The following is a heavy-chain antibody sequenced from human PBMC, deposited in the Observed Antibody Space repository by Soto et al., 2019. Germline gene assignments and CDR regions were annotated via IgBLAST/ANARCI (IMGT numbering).Heavy chain of an antibody. Sequence: QVQLVQSGAEVKKPGASVKISCEASGYTFTTYYIHWVRQAPGQGLDWMGIINPNTGSTSSAPKFLGRPPGTRDTSTSTVYMELSSLGSDDTAVYFCARDTNVAPTFHYHGMDVWGQGTTVTVSS. D-gene: IGHD1-1*01. CDR3: ARDTNVAPTFHYHGMDV. J-gene: IGHJ6*02. V-gene: IGHV1-46*01. CDR1: GYTFTTYY. CDR2: INPNTGST.